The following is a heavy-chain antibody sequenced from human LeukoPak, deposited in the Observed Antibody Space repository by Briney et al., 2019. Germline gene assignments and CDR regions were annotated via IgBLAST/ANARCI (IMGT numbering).Heavy chain of an antibody. CDR3: AIFGYCSSTGCYKTWFDP. V-gene: IGHV1-69*04. D-gene: IGHD2-2*02. J-gene: IGHJ5*02. Sequence: GASVKVSCKASGGTFSSYAISWVRQAPGQGLEWMGRIIPILGIANYAQTFQGRVPITADKSTSTAYMELSSLRSEDTAVYYCAIFGYCSSTGCYKTWFDPWGQGTLVTVSS. CDR2: IIPILGIA. CDR1: GGTFSSYA.